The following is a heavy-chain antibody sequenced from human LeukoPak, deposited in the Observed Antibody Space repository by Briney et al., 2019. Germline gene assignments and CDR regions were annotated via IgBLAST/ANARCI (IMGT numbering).Heavy chain of an antibody. V-gene: IGHV4-30-4*08. CDR2: IYYSGSP. D-gene: IGHD1-26*01. Sequence: PSETLSLTCTVSGGSISSADYCWSWLRQPPGKGLEWIGYIYYSGSPYYNPSFKSRVTISVDTSKNQFSLEMSSVTAADTAVYYCARGYSRLPGSYYYFDYWGQGALVTVSS. CDR1: GGSISSADYC. J-gene: IGHJ4*02. CDR3: ARGYSRLPGSYYYFDY.